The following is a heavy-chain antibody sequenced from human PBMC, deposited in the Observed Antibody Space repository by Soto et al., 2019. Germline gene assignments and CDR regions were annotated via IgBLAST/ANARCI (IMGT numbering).Heavy chain of an antibody. D-gene: IGHD3-3*01. V-gene: IGHV3-30*18. CDR3: AKGAGWGDDFWNAYYRFYYYMDV. CDR1: GFNFSNFG. J-gene: IGHJ6*03. Sequence: QVQLVESGGGVVQPGRSLRLSCEASGFNFSNFGMHWVRQAPGKGLEWVAVISYDGSNKYYADSVKGRFTISRDNSKKWLYMEMNSLRTEDTAVYFCAKGAGWGDDFWNAYYRFYYYMDVWGKGTTVTVSS. CDR2: ISYDGSNK.